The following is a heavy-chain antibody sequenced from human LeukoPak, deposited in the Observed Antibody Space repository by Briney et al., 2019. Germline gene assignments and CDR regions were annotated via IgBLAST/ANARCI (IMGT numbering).Heavy chain of an antibody. CDR2: IYYSGST. CDR1: GVSISRGGYY. V-gene: IGHV4-31*03. CDR3: ASSVRGYYDPGSLDY. Sequence: SQTLSLTCTVSGVSISRGGYYWSWIRQHPGKGLEWIGYIYYSGSTYYNPSLKSRVTISVDTSKNQFSLKLSSVTAADTAVYYCASSVRGYYDPGSLDYWGQGTLVTVSS. D-gene: IGHD3-3*01. J-gene: IGHJ4*02.